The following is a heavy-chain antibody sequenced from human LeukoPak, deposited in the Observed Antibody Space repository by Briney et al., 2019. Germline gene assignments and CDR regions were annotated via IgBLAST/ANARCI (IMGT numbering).Heavy chain of an antibody. CDR3: AREKRHILGPYYYGMDV. Sequence: ASVKVSCKASGYTFTSYGISWVRQAPGQGLEWMGWISAYNGNTNYAQKLQGRVTMTTDTSTSTAYMELRSLRSDDTAVYYCAREKRHILGPYYYGMDVWGQGTTVTVSS. J-gene: IGHJ6*02. CDR2: ISAYNGNT. V-gene: IGHV1-18*01. CDR1: GYTFTSYG. D-gene: IGHD2-21*01.